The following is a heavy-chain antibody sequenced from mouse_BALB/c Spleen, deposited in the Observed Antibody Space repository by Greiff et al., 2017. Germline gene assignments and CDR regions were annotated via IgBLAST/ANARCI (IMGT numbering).Heavy chain of an antibody. J-gene: IGHJ3*01. V-gene: IGHV1S22*01. CDR1: GYTFTSYW. Sequence: LQQPGSELVRPGASVKLSCKASGYTFTSYWMHWVKQRHGQGLEWIGNIYPGSGSTNYDEKFKSKGTLTVDTSSSPAYMHLSSLTSEDSAVYYCARSNPYDYDGFAYWGQGTLVTVSA. CDR3: ARSNPYDYDGFAY. D-gene: IGHD2-4*01. CDR2: IYPGSGST.